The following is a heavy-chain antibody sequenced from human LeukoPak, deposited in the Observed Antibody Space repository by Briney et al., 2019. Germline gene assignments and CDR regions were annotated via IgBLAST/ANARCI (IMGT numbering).Heavy chain of an antibody. V-gene: IGHV4-30-4*08. J-gene: IGHJ5*02. CDR3: ARSTIFGVVLRFDP. Sequence: SETLSLTCTVSGGSISSGDYYWSWIRQPPGKGLEWIGYIYYRGSTYYNPSLKSRVTISVDTSKNQFSLKLSSVTAADTAVYYCARSTIFGVVLRFDPWGQGTLVTVSS. CDR1: GGSISSGDYY. D-gene: IGHD3-3*01. CDR2: IYYRGST.